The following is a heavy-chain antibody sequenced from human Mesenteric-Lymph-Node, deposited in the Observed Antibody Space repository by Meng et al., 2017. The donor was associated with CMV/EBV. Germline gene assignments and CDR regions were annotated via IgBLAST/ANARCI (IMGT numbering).Heavy chain of an antibody. CDR1: GVSVTSGAYH. J-gene: IGHJ4*02. D-gene: IGHD2/OR15-2a*01. CDR3: AKSRSSTPGIVDV. Sequence: QVTPQESGPGLVKPSATLALTCIVSGVSVTSGAYHWGWIRQSPGKGLEWIGYIYGTGITIYNPSLKSRVTILLETSKNQFSLKLNSVTTADTAVYYCAKSRSSTPGIVDVWGQGTLVTVSS. V-gene: IGHV4-61*08. CDR2: IYGTGIT.